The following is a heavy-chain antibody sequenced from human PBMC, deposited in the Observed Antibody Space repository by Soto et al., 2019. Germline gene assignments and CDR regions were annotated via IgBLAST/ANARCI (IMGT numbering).Heavy chain of an antibody. CDR1: GYTFTSYA. CDR2: INAGNGNT. V-gene: IGHV1-3*01. D-gene: IGHD3-3*01. J-gene: IGHJ5*02. Sequence: ASLKVSCNTSGYTFTSYAMHCVRHTHGQRLELMGWINAGNGNTKYSQKFQGRVTITRDTSASTAYMELSSLRSEDTAVYYCARGRVVWSGYYTGWFEPWGQGTLVTVSS. CDR3: ARGRVVWSGYYTGWFEP.